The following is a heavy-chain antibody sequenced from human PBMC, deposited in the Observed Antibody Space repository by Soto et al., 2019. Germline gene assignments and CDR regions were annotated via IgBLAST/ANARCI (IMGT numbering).Heavy chain of an antibody. Sequence: QVQLVQSGAEVKKPGSSVKVSCKASGGTFSSYAISWVRQAPGQGLEWMGGIIPIFGTANYAQKFQGRVTITADESASTAYMELSSLRSEDTAVYYCARGASDYGGNSVDFDYWGQGTLVTVSS. CDR1: GGTFSSYA. V-gene: IGHV1-69*01. J-gene: IGHJ4*02. CDR2: IIPIFGTA. CDR3: ARGASDYGGNSVDFDY. D-gene: IGHD4-17*01.